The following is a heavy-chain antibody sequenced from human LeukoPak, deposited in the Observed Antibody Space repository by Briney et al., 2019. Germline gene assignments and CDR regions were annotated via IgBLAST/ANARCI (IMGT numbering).Heavy chain of an antibody. V-gene: IGHV4-59*08. Sequence: SETLSLTCTVSGVSISSYYWSWIRQPPGKGLEWIGYIYYSGSTNYNPSLKSRVTISVDTSKNQFSLKLSSVTAADTAVYYCARQVYSSWSNWFDPWGQGTLVTVSS. D-gene: IGHD6-13*01. CDR3: ARQVYSSWSNWFDP. CDR2: IYYSGST. CDR1: GVSISSYY. J-gene: IGHJ5*02.